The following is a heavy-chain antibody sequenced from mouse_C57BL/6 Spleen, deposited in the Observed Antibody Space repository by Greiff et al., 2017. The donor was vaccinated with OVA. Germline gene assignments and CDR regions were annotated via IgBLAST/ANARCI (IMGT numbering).Heavy chain of an antibody. CDR2: IDPSDSYT. V-gene: IGHV1-69*01. CDR1: GYPFTSYW. Sequence: QLQLKQPGPELVMPGASVKLSCKASGYPFTSYWMHWVKQRPGQGLEWIGEIDPSDSYTNSNQKFKGKSTLTVDKSSSTAYMQLSSLTSEDSAVYYCARYGNLYFDYWGQGTTLTVSS. D-gene: IGHD2-1*01. J-gene: IGHJ2*01. CDR3: ARYGNLYFDY.